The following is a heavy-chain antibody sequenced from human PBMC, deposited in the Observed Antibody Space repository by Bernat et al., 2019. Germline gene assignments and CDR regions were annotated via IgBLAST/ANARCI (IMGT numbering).Heavy chain of an antibody. V-gene: IGHV1-2*02. Sequence: QVQLVQSGAEVKKPGASVKVSCKASGYTFTGYYMHWVRQAPGQGLEWMGWINPNSGGTNYAQKCQGRVTRTRDTSISTAYMELSRLRSDDTAVYYCARELGYCSGGSCSGGRIIKNYFDYWGQGTLVTVSS. J-gene: IGHJ4*02. CDR3: ARELGYCSGGSCSGGRIIKNYFDY. CDR2: INPNSGGT. D-gene: IGHD2-15*01. CDR1: GYTFTGYY.